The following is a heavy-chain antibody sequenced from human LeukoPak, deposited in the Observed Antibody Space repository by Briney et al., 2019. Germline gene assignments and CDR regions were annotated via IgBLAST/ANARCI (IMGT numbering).Heavy chain of an antibody. D-gene: IGHD5-18*01. CDR1: GFTFSDYY. V-gene: IGHV3-11*04. Sequence: PGGSLRLSCAASGFTFSDYYMSWIRQAPGKGLEWVSYISSSGSTICYADSVKGRFTISRDNSKNTLYLQMNSLRAEDTAVYYCARARSSYGYGDAFDIWGQGTMVTVSS. CDR2: ISSSGSTI. CDR3: ARARSSYGYGDAFDI. J-gene: IGHJ3*02.